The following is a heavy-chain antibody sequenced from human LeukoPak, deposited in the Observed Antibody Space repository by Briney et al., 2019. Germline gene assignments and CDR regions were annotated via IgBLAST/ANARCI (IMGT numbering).Heavy chain of an antibody. CDR2: ISYDGRNN. D-gene: IGHD3-10*01. CDR3: AKEHYMACGMDG. J-gene: IGHJ6*02. CDR1: GFTFSSYA. Sequence: GGSLRLSCAASGFTFSSYAMYWVRQAPGEGLEWVAAISYDGRNNYYADSVKGRLTIARDNSKNTLYLQMNSLRAEDTAVYYCAKEHYMACGMDGWGQGTTVTVSS. V-gene: IGHV3-30*04.